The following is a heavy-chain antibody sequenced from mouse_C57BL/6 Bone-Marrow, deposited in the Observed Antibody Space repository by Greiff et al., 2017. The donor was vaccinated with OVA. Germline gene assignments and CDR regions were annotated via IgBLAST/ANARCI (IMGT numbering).Heavy chain of an antibody. V-gene: IGHV1-61*01. CDR1: GYTFTSYW. CDR2: IYPSDSET. Sequence: VQVQQPGAELVRPGSSVKLSCKASGYTFTSYWMDWVKQRPGQGLEWIGNIYPSDSETHYNQKFKDKATLTVDKSSSTAYMQLSSLTSEDSAVYYCARDGYYFDYWGQGTTLTVSS. J-gene: IGHJ2*01. CDR3: ARDGYYFDY.